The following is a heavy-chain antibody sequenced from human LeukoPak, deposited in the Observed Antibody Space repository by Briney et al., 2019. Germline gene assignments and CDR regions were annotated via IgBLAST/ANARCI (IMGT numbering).Heavy chain of an antibody. D-gene: IGHD6-19*01. J-gene: IGHJ6*02. V-gene: IGHV3-48*01. CDR2: ISSSSSTI. Sequence: GGSLRLSCAASGFTFSSYWMSWVRQAPGKGLEWVSYISSSSSTIYYADSVKGRFTISRDNAKNSLYLQMNSLRAEDTAVYYCAKDLEAGTDYYYGMDVWGQGTTVTVSS. CDR3: AKDLEAGTDYYYGMDV. CDR1: GFTFSSYW.